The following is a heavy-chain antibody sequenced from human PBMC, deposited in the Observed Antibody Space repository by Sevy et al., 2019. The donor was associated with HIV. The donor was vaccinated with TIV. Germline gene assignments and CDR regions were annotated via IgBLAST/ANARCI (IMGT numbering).Heavy chain of an antibody. J-gene: IGHJ4*02. Sequence: GGSVRLSCTYSELGFSSHSFNWVRQAPGKGLEWISYISGIGTPISYLDSLRGRFTISRDNAKNSLFLQMNNLRDDDTAVYYCARDLHWAFDQWGQGTLVTVSS. D-gene: IGHD7-27*01. CDR3: ARDLHWAFDQ. CDR2: ISGIGTPI. V-gene: IGHV3-48*02. CDR1: ELGFSSHS.